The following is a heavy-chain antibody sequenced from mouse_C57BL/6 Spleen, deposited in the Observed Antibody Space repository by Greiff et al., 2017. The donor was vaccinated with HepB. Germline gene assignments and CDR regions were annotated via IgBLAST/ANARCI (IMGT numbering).Heavy chain of an antibody. V-gene: IGHV1-52*01. CDR2: IDPSDSET. D-gene: IGHD1-1*01. Sequence: QVQLQQPGAELVRPGSSVKLSCKASGYTFTSYWMHWVKQRPIQGLEWIGNIDPSDSETHYNQKFKDKVTLTVDKSSRRAYMQLSSLTAEDSAVYYCARGGGSPFAYWGQGTLVTVSA. J-gene: IGHJ3*01. CDR3: ARGGGSPFAY. CDR1: GYTFTSYW.